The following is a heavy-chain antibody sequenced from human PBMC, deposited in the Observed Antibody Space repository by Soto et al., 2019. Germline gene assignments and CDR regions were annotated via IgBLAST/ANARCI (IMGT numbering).Heavy chain of an antibody. D-gene: IGHD3-10*01. CDR2: IYYSGST. Sequence: QVQLQESGPGLVKPSQTLSLTCTVSGGSITRGGYYWSWIRQHPGKRLEWIGYIYYSGSTYYNPSLKSRVTISVDSSMNQCSLELSSVTAADTAVYYCARELYGSGSSYDYDYGRDVWGQGTTVTVS. J-gene: IGHJ6*02. CDR1: GGSITRGGYY. CDR3: ARELYGSGSSYDYDYGRDV. V-gene: IGHV4-31*03.